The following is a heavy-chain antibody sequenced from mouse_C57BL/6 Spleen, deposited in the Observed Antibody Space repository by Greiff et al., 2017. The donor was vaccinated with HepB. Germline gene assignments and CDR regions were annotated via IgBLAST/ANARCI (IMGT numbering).Heavy chain of an antibody. D-gene: IGHD2-2*01. J-gene: IGHJ2*01. CDR2: IDPETGGT. CDR1: GYTFTDYE. CDR3: TRSVTTGGPFDY. V-gene: IGHV1-15*01. Sequence: VQRVESGAELVRPGASVTLSCKASGYTFTDYEMHWVKQTPVHGLEWIGAIDPETGGTAYNQKFKGKAILTADKSSSTAYMELRSLTSEDSAVYYCTRSVTTGGPFDYWGQGTTLTVSS.